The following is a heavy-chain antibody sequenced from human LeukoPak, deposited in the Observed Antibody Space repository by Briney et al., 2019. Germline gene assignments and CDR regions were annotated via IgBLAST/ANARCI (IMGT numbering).Heavy chain of an antibody. CDR3: AKGQELDDGVFDS. CDR1: GFTFSRYW. D-gene: IGHD1-1*01. V-gene: IGHV3-23*01. CDR2: ISGSGTST. Sequence: GGSLRLSCAASGFTFSRYWMHWVRQAPGKGLEWVSAISGSGTSTYYADSVKGRFTISRDNSKNTLYLQMNSLRVEDTAIYYCAKGQELDDGVFDSWGQGTLVTVSS. J-gene: IGHJ4*02.